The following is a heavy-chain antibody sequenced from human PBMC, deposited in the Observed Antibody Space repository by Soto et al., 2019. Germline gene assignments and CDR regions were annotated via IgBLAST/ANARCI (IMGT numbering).Heavy chain of an antibody. CDR3: AKKPATAGANFGLVDY. CDR1: GYTFTSYD. J-gene: IGHJ4*02. D-gene: IGHD6-13*01. Sequence: GASVKVSCKASGYTFTSYDINWVRQATGQGLEWMGWMNPNSGNTGYAQKFQGRVTMTRNTSISTAYMELSSLRSEDTAVYYCAKKPATAGANFGLVDYWGQGTLVTVSS. CDR2: MNPNSGNT. V-gene: IGHV1-8*01.